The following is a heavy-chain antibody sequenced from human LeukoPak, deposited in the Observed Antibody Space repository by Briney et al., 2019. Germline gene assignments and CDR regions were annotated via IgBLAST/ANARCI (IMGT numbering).Heavy chain of an antibody. CDR3: SGHPRYCSSTSCLYGMDV. D-gene: IGHD2-2*01. V-gene: IGHV3-33*01. CDR1: GFTFSSYG. Sequence: GSSVRLSCAASGFTFSSYGMHWVRQAPGKGLEWVAVIRYDGSNKYYADSLKGRFTISRENSKNTLYLQMNILSSERTAVYYCSGHPRYCSSTSCLYGMDVWGKGTTVTVSS. CDR2: IRYDGSNK. J-gene: IGHJ6*04.